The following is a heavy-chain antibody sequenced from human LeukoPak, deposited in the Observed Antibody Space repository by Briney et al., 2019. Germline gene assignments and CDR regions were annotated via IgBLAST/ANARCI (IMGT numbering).Heavy chain of an antibody. D-gene: IGHD3-16*02. CDR1: GGSISTTSYY. CDR2: ISYSGIS. Sequence: SETLSLTCDVSGGSISTTSYYWGWIRQPPGKGLGWIGTISYSGISHYNPSLKSRVTISVETSKTHFSLRLSSVTAADTAVYYCARLFYDHLWGTYRNGWDYFDYWGLGTLVTVSS. V-gene: IGHV4-39*02. J-gene: IGHJ4*02. CDR3: ARLFYDHLWGTYRNGWDYFDY.